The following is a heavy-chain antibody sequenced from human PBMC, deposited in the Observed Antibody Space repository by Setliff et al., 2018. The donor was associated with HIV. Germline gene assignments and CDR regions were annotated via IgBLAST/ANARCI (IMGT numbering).Heavy chain of an antibody. J-gene: IGHJ4*02. Sequence: ETLSLTCAVYGGSFNGYSRTWIRQPPGKGLEWVSGISGSAGTTYYADSVKGRFTISRDNSKNTLYLQMNSLRAEDTAVYYCAKDHATSSWFTALLDYWGQGALVTVSS. CDR3: AKDHATSSWFTALLDY. CDR1: GGSFNGYS. CDR2: ISGSAGTT. D-gene: IGHD6-13*01. V-gene: IGHV3-23*01.